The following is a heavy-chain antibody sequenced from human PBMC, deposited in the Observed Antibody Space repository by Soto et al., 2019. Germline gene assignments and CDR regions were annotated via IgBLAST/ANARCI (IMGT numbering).Heavy chain of an antibody. J-gene: IGHJ5*02. CDR2: IRFDGSNE. V-gene: IGHV3-33*01. D-gene: IGHD3-10*01. Sequence: QPGGSLRLSCAASGFTFNTYAMHWVRQAPGKGLEWAAAIRFDGSNEDYADSVKGRFTISRDNSLNTLYLHMNSLRADDTAVYHCARGPTLGSHLPYHWFDPWGQGSLVTVSS. CDR1: GFTFNTYA. CDR3: ARGPTLGSHLPYHWFDP.